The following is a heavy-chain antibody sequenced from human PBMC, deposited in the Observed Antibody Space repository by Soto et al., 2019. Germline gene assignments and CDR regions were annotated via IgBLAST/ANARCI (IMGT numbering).Heavy chain of an antibody. CDR3: AXXXXXXXXXGTYYYYGMDV. Sequence: EVQLLESGGGLVQPGGSLRLSCAASGFTFSSYAMSWVRQAPGKGLEWVSAISGSGGSTYYADSVKGRFTISRDNSKNTLYLQMNSLRAEDTAVYYCAXXXXXXXXXGTYYYYGMDVWGQGTTV. J-gene: IGHJ6*02. CDR2: ISGSGGST. CDR1: GFTFSSYA. V-gene: IGHV3-23*01.